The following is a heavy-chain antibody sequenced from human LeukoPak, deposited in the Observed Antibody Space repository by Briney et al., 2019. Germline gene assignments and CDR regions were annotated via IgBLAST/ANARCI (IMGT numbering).Heavy chain of an antibody. Sequence: ASVKVSCKASGYTFTSYYMHWVRQAPGQGLEWMGIINPSGGSTSYAQKFQDRVTMTRDMSTSTVYMELSSLRSEDTAVYYCAGGHYDSSGYLSSNWFDPWGQGTLVNVSS. CDR1: GYTFTSYY. CDR3: AGGHYDSSGYLSSNWFDP. V-gene: IGHV1-46*01. J-gene: IGHJ5*02. CDR2: INPSGGST. D-gene: IGHD3-22*01.